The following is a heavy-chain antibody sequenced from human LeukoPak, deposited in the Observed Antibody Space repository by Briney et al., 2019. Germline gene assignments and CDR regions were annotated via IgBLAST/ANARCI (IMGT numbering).Heavy chain of an antibody. J-gene: IGHJ4*02. D-gene: IGHD2-2*02. Sequence: GASVKVSCKTSGYSFSDYFMHWVRQAPVQGLECMGWMNPRSGDTNYAQKFQGRVTVTRDTSISTAYMELSRLRSDDTAVYYCARADHGTRSDGFYTLDYWGQGSLVTVSS. V-gene: IGHV1-2*02. CDR3: ARADHGTRSDGFYTLDY. CDR1: GYSFSDYF. CDR2: MNPRSGDT.